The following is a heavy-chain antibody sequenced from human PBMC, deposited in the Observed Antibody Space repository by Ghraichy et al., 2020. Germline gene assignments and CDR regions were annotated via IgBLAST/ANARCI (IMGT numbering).Heavy chain of an antibody. CDR2: IYYSGST. CDR3: ARASPTIFGVVIIDY. J-gene: IGHJ4*02. Sequence: ESLNISCTVSGGSVSSGSYYWSWIRQPPGKGLEWIGYIYYSGSTNYNPSLKSRVTISVDTSKNQFSLKLSSVTAADTAVYYCARASPTIFGVVIIDYWGQGTLVTVSS. D-gene: IGHD3-3*01. CDR1: GGSVSSGSYY. V-gene: IGHV4-61*01.